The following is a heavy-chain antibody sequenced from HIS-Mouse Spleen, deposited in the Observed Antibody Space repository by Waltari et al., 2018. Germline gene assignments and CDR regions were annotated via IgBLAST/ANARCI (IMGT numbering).Heavy chain of an antibody. CDR1: GGSISSSSYY. CDR3: AREIPYSSSWYDWYFDL. Sequence: QLQLQESGPGLVKPSETLSLTCTVSGGSISSSSYYWGWIRQPPGKGLEWIGSIYYSWRTYYNPSLKSRVTISVDTSKNQFSLKLSSVTAADTAVYYCAREIPYSSSWYDWYFDLWGHGTLVTVSS. CDR2: IYYSWRT. J-gene: IGHJ2*01. D-gene: IGHD6-13*01. V-gene: IGHV4-39*07.